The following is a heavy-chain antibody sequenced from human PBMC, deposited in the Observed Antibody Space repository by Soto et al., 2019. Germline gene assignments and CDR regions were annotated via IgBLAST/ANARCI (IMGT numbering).Heavy chain of an antibody. Sequence: GGSLRLSCAASGFTLNNYWMSWVRQAPGKGLEWVANMNQDGSEKNYVDSVRGRFTISRDNAKNSLYLQMNSLRVEDTAVYYCARDRDNWDLHFDYWGQGTQVTVYS. V-gene: IGHV3-7*03. CDR3: ARDRDNWDLHFDY. CDR2: MNQDGSEK. CDR1: GFTLNNYW. D-gene: IGHD1-1*01. J-gene: IGHJ4*02.